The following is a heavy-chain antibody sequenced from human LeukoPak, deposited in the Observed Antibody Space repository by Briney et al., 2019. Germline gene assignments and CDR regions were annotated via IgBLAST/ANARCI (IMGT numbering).Heavy chain of an antibody. J-gene: IGHJ4*02. Sequence: GGSLRLSCAASGFTFSSYGMSWVRQAPGKGLEWVSAISGSGGSTYYADSVKGRFTISRDNSKNTLYLQMNSLRAEDTAVYYCAKRTYEFGELWGFDYWGQGTLVTVSS. V-gene: IGHV3-23*01. D-gene: IGHD3-10*01. CDR2: ISGSGGST. CDR3: AKRTYEFGELWGFDY. CDR1: GFTFSSYG.